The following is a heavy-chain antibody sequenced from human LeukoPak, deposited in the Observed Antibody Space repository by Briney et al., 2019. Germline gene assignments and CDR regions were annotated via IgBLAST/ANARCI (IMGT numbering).Heavy chain of an antibody. J-gene: IGHJ4*02. V-gene: IGHV3-23*01. D-gene: IGHD3-22*01. CDR2: ISGSGGST. CDR1: GFTFSSYA. CDR3: AKANRITMIVPLDY. Sequence: GGSLRLPCATSGFTFSSYAMTWVRQAPGKGLEWVSSISGSGGSTSYADSVKGRFTISRDNSKNTLYLQVNSLRAEDTAVYFCAKANRITMIVPLDYWGQGTLVTVSS.